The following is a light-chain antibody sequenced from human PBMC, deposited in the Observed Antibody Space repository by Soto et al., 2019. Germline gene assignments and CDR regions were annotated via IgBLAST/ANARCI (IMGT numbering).Light chain of an antibody. CDR3: AAWDDSLSGVV. J-gene: IGLJ2*01. Sequence: QSVLTQPPSASGTPGQRVTISCSGSSSNIGSNYVYWYQQLPGTVPQLLIYRNSERPSGVPDRFSGSKSGTSASLAISGLRSEDEADYYCAAWDDSLSGVVFGGGTQLPVL. CDR1: SSNIGSNY. CDR2: RNS. V-gene: IGLV1-47*01.